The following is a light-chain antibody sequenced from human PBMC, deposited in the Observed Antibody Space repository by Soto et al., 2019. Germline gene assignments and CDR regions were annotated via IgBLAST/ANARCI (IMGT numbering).Light chain of an antibody. Sequence: DIVMTQSPLSLPVTPVEPASMSCRSSQSLLHSNGYYYLDWYLQKPGQSPQLLIYLGSNRASGVPDRFSGSGSGTDFTLKISRVEAEDVGVYYCMQALQTRTFGQGTKVDIK. V-gene: IGKV2-28*01. CDR3: MQALQTRT. CDR2: LGS. CDR1: QSLLHSNGYYY. J-gene: IGKJ1*01.